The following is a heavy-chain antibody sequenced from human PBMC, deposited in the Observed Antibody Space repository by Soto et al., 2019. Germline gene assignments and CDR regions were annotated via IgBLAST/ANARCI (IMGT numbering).Heavy chain of an antibody. J-gene: IGHJ5*02. D-gene: IGHD3-3*01. CDR2: IWYDGSNK. V-gene: IGHV3-33*01. CDR1: GFTFSSYG. CDR3: ARDRSLRRYYFCSGYSGLNWFDP. Sequence: QVQLVESGGGVVQPGRSLRLSCAASGFTFSSYGMHWVRQAPGKGLEWVAVIWYDGSNKYYADSVKGRFTISRDNSKNTLYLQMNSLRAEDTAVYYCARDRSLRRYYFCSGYSGLNWFDPWGQGTLVTVSS.